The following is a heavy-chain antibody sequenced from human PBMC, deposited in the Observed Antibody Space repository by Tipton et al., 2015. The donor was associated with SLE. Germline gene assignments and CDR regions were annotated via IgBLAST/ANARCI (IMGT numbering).Heavy chain of an antibody. J-gene: IGHJ3*02. CDR2: INHSGST. CDR1: GGSFSGYY. V-gene: IGHV4-34*01. Sequence: TLSLTCAVYGGSFSGYYWSWIRQPPGKGLEWIGEINHSGSTYYNPSLKSRVTISVDTSKNQFSLKLSSVTAADTAVYYCAKSVEDTAMVPFDAFDIWGQGTMVTVSS. CDR3: AKSVEDTAMVPFDAFDI. D-gene: IGHD5-18*01.